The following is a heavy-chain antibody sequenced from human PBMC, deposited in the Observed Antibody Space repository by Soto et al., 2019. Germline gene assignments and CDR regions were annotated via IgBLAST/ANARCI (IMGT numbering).Heavy chain of an antibody. V-gene: IGHV4-4*02. CDR1: GGSISSSNW. J-gene: IGHJ4*02. CDR3: ARVTFYDILTGYPKLYYFDY. CDR2: IYHSGST. Sequence: QVQLQELGPGLVKPSGTLSLTCAVSGGSISSSNWWSWVRQPPGKGLEWIGEIYHSGSTNYNPSLKSRVTISVDKSKNQFSLKLSSVTAADTAVYYCARVTFYDILTGYPKLYYFDYWGQGTLVTVSS. D-gene: IGHD3-9*01.